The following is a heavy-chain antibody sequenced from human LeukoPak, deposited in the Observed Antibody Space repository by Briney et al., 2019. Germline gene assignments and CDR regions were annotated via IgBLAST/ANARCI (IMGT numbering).Heavy chain of an antibody. CDR1: GDSVFSNSS. CDR3: ARDIVVVVAAYYYGMDV. V-gene: IGHV6-1*01. D-gene: IGHD2-15*01. Sequence: SQTLSLTCAISGDSVFSNSSWNWIRQSPSRGLEWLGRTYYRSKWYNDYAVSVKSRITINPDTSKNQFSLQLNSVTPEDTAVYYCARDIVVVVAAYYYGMDVWGQGTTVTVSS. CDR2: TYYRSKWYN. J-gene: IGHJ6*02.